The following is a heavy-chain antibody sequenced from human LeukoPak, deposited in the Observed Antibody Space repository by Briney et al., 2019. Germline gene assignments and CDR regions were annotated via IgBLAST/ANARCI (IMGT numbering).Heavy chain of an antibody. D-gene: IGHD2-2*01. CDR1: GFTFSSYA. CDR2: INHSGST. V-gene: IGHV4-34*01. CDR3: ARGRPEGYCSSTSCYLFDY. Sequence: GSLRLSCAASGFTFSSYAMNWVRQAPGKGLEWIGEINHSGSTNYNPSLKSRVTISVDTSKNQFSLKLSSVTAADTAVYYCARGRPEGYCSSTSCYLFDYWGQGTLVTVSS. J-gene: IGHJ4*02.